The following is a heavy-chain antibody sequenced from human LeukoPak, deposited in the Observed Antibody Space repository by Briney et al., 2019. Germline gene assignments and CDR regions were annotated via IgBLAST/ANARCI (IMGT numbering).Heavy chain of an antibody. CDR3: PSSRLRALNWFDP. J-gene: IGHJ5*02. D-gene: IGHD2-15*01. V-gene: IGHV3-11*04. CDR2: ISSSGSTI. Sequence: GGSLRLSCAASGFTFSDYYMSWIRQAPGKGLEWVSYISSSGSTIYYADSVKGRFTISRDNAKNSLYLQMNSLRAEDTAVYYCPSSRLRALNWFDPWGQGTLVTVSS. CDR1: GFTFSDYY.